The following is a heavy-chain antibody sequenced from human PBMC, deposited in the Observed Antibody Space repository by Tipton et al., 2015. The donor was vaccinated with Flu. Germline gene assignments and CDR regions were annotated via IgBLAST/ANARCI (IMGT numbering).Heavy chain of an antibody. Sequence: SLRLSCEASGFPFRTNGMHWVRQAPGKGLEWVGVIWYDGSTKYYAGSVKGRFTIAKDASRNTLYLQMSSLRVEDTAMYYCAREFPYDSGALASWGQGTLVIVSS. D-gene: IGHD3-22*01. V-gene: IGHV3-33*01. CDR3: AREFPYDSGALAS. J-gene: IGHJ4*02. CDR2: IWYDGSTK. CDR1: GFPFRTNG.